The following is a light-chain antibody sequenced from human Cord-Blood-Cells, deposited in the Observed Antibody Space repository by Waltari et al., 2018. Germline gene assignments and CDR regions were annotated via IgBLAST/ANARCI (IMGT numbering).Light chain of an antibody. CDR3: MIWHSSAWV. CDR2: YKSDSDK. J-gene: IGLJ3*02. V-gene: IGLV5-45*02. CDR1: SGINVGTYR. Sequence: QAVLTQQSSLSASPGASASLTYTLRSGINVGTYRIYWYQQKPGSPPQYLLRYKSDSDKQQGSGVPSRFSGSKDASANAGILLISGLQSEDEADYYCMIWHSSAWVFGGGTKLTVL.